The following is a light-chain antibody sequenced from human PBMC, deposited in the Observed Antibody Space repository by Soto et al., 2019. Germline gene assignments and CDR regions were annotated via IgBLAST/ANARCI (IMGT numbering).Light chain of an antibody. Sequence: DFQTAQSPWSLSASMGDRVAIFCRASQAISNSVAWYQQKPGKPPQLLIYAAYNLQSGVPCRFSGSGSGTDFTLTISSLQPEDVAIYYCQAYNAARPTFGQGTRLEI. J-gene: IGKJ5*01. V-gene: IGKV1-27*01. CDR3: QAYNAARPT. CDR1: QAISNS. CDR2: AAY.